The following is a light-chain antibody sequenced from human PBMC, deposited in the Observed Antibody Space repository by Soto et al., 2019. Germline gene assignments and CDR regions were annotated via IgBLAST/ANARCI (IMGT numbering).Light chain of an antibody. Sequence: QSALTQPASVSGSPGQSITISCTGTSSDIGGYYYVSWYQHHPGKAPKLIIYQVTNRPSGVSHRFSGSKSGNTASLTISGLQAEDEADYYCSSYTSGTTLYVFGTGTKVTVL. CDR1: SSDIGGYYY. CDR2: QVT. V-gene: IGLV2-14*01. J-gene: IGLJ1*01. CDR3: SSYTSGTTLYV.